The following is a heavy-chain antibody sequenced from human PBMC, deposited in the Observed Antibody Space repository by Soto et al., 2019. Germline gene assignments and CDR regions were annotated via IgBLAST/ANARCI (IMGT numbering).Heavy chain of an antibody. CDR3: GRGRSGQIVVFY. CDR1: GYTFTGHY. J-gene: IGHJ4*02. D-gene: IGHD1-26*01. V-gene: IGHV1-2*02. Sequence: ASVKVSCKASGYTFTGHYIHWERQAPEQGPEWMGEIGPESGATRYAQKFQGRVTMTRDTSITTVYMELKNLSPDDTAVYYCGRGRSGQIVVFYWGQGPPVTVSS. CDR2: IGPESGAT.